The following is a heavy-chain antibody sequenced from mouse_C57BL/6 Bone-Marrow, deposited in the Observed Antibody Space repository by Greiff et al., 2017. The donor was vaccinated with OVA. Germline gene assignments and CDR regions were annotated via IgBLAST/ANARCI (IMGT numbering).Heavy chain of an antibody. D-gene: IGHD2-3*01. J-gene: IGHJ3*01. CDR3: ARTNDGYYWFAY. V-gene: IGHV1-69*01. CDR1: GYTFTSYW. Sequence: QVQLQQPGAELVMPGASVKLSCKASGYTFTSYWMHWVKQRPGKGLEWIGEIDPSDSYTNYNQKFKGKSTLTVDKSSSTAYMQLSSLTSEDSAVYYCARTNDGYYWFAYWGQGTLVTVSA. CDR2: IDPSDSYT.